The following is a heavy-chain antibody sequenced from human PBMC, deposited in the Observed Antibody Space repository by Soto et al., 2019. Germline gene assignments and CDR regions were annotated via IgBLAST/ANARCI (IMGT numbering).Heavy chain of an antibody. CDR3: ATTYYDFWSGYYPPFSFDY. CDR1: GYSISSGYY. CDR2: IYHSGST. D-gene: IGHD3-3*01. Sequence: SETLSLTCAVSGYSISSGYYWGWIRQPPGKGLEWIGSIYHSGSTYYNPSLKSRVTISVDTSKNQFSLKLSSVTAADTAVYYCATTYYDFWSGYYPPFSFDYWGQGTLVTVSS. J-gene: IGHJ4*02. V-gene: IGHV4-38-2*01.